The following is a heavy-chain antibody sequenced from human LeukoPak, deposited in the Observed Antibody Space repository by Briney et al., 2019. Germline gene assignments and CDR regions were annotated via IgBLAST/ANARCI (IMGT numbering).Heavy chain of an antibody. J-gene: IGHJ5*02. D-gene: IGHD2-15*01. CDR3: AREYSTGFDP. CDR1: GFTFSDYA. CDR2: IWYDGSNE. V-gene: IGHV3-33*01. Sequence: GRSLRLSCAASGFTFSDYAMHWVRQAPGKRLEWVAVIWYDGSNEKYADSVKGQFTISRDNAKNTLYLQMNSLRAEDTAVYYCAREYSTGFDPWGQGTLVTVSS.